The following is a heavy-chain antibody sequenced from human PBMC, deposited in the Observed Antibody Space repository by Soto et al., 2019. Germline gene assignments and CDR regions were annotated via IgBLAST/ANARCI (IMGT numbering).Heavy chain of an antibody. V-gene: IGHV4-4*02. CDR1: GGSISSSNW. CDR3: ARSQYCGGDCYSGSWDYYYYYGMDV. D-gene: IGHD2-21*02. CDR2: IYHSGST. J-gene: IGHJ6*02. Sequence: PSETLSLTCAVSGGSISSSNWWSWVRQPPGKGLEWIGEIYHSGSTNYNPSLKSRVTISVDKSKNQFSLKLSSVTAADTAVYYCARSQYCGGDCYSGSWDYYYYYGMDVWGQGTTVTVSS.